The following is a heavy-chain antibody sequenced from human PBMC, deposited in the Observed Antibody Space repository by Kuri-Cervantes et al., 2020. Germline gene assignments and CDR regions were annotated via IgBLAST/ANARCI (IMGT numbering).Heavy chain of an antibody. V-gene: IGHV3-33*01. CDR1: GFTFSSYG. CDR3: ARDGSNYYDSSGYYGY. J-gene: IGHJ4*02. D-gene: IGHD3-22*01. Sequence: LSLTCAASGFTFSSYGMHWVRQAPGKGLEWVAVIWYDGSNKYYADSVKGRFTISRGNSKNTLYLQMNSLRAEDTAVYYCARDGSNYYDSSGYYGYWGQGTLVTVSS. CDR2: IWYDGSNK.